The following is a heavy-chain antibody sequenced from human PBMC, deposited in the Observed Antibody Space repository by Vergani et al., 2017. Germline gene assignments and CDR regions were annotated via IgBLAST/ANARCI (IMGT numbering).Heavy chain of an antibody. CDR3: ARDLLPIEYIGSGNYNSCFDP. V-gene: IGHV1-2*04. D-gene: IGHD3-10*01. CDR2: INPNSGAT. J-gene: IGHJ5*02. Sequence: QVQLVQSGAEVKKPGASVKVSCKASGYIFTGYYMHWVRQAPGKGLEWMGWINPNSGATNYAQKFQGWVTMTRDTSISTAYMELSRLTSDDTAVFYCARDLLPIEYIGSGNYNSCFDPWGQGTLVTVSS. CDR1: GYIFTGYY.